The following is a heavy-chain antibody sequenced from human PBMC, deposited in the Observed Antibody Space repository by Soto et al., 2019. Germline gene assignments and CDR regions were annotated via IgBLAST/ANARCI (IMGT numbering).Heavy chain of an antibody. J-gene: IGHJ4*02. CDR2: ISSSSSYI. Sequence: GGSLRLSCAASGFTFSSYSMNWVRQAPGKGLEWVSSISSSSSYIYYADSVKGRFTISRDNAKNSLYLQMNSLRAEDTAVYYCARGSVLAAAGPLDYWGQGTLVTVSS. V-gene: IGHV3-21*01. D-gene: IGHD6-13*01. CDR1: GFTFSSYS. CDR3: ARGSVLAAAGPLDY.